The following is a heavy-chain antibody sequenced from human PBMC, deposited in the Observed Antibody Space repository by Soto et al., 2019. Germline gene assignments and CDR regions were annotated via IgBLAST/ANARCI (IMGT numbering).Heavy chain of an antibody. Sequence: QVQLVRSGAEMKKPGSSVTVSCKASGGTFSSYTISWVRQAPGQGLEWMGGIIPIFGTANNAQKFQGRVTITADESTSAAYMELCSLRSEDTAVYYCARGNHRWLQWWYFDLWGRGTLVTVSS. CDR3: ARGNHRWLQWWYFDL. CDR1: GGTFSSYT. V-gene: IGHV1-69*12. J-gene: IGHJ2*01. CDR2: IIPIFGTA. D-gene: IGHD5-12*01.